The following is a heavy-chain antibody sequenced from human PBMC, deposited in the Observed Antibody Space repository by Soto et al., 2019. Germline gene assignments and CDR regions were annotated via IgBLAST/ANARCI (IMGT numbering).Heavy chain of an antibody. CDR2: ISSSSSYI. D-gene: IGHD6-19*01. Sequence: GGSLRLSCAASGFTFSSYSMNWVRQAPGKGLEWVSSISSSSSYIYYADSVKGRFTISRDNAKNTLYPQMNSLRAEDTAVYYCARSQWLVPLDYWGQGTLVTVSS. V-gene: IGHV3-21*01. CDR1: GFTFSSYS. J-gene: IGHJ4*02. CDR3: ARSQWLVPLDY.